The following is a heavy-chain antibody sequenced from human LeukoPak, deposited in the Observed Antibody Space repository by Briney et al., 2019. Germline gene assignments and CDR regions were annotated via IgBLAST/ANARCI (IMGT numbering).Heavy chain of an antibody. CDR2: IYYLGNT. Sequence: PSETLSLTGTVSGGSISGYYWSWIRQPPGKGLEWIGYIYYLGNTNYNPSLQSRVTISLNTPENQVSLRLSSLTAADTAVYYCARHRFGELSHFDYWGQGILVTVSS. CDR3: ARHRFGELSHFDY. V-gene: IGHV4-59*08. D-gene: IGHD3-10*01. J-gene: IGHJ4*02. CDR1: GGSISGYY.